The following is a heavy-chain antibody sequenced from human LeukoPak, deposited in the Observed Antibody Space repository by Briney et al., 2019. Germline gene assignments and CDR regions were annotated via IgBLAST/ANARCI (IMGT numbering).Heavy chain of an antibody. CDR2: IYHSGST. CDR1: GGSISSGGYS. CDR3: ARARGYCSGGSCYPPRTFDY. Sequence: SQTLSLTCAVSGGSISSGGYSWSWIRQPPGKGLEWIGYIYHSGSTYYNPSLKSRVTISVDRSKNQFSLKLSSVTAADTAVYYCARARGYCSGGSCYPPRTFDYWGQGTLVTVSS. D-gene: IGHD2-15*01. V-gene: IGHV4-30-2*01. J-gene: IGHJ4*02.